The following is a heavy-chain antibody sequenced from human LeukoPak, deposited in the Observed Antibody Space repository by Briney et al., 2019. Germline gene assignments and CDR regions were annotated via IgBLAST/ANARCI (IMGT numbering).Heavy chain of an antibody. CDR2: IYYSGST. D-gene: IGHD3-9*01. CDR1: GGSISSYY. V-gene: IGHV4-59*01. Sequence: SETLSLTCTVSGGSISSYYWSWIRQPPGKGLEWIGYIYYSGSTNYNPSLKSRVTISVDTSKNQFSLRLSSVTAADTAVYYCARGVLYYDILTGYSPEGWFDPWGQGTLVTVSS. CDR3: ARGVLYYDILTGYSPEGWFDP. J-gene: IGHJ5*02.